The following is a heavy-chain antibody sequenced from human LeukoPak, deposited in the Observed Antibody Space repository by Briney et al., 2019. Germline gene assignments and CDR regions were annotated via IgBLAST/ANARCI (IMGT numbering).Heavy chain of an antibody. D-gene: IGHD3-10*01. Sequence: SETLSLTCTVSGASIDSGRYSWGWIRQPPGKGLEWIGSIHYSGTTYYNPSLKSRVTIPIDTSNNQFSLKLSSVTAADTAIYYCAKDRELLFAHCWFDLWGQGTLVTVSS. CDR3: AKDRELLFAHCWFDL. V-gene: IGHV4-39*07. J-gene: IGHJ5*02. CDR2: IHYSGTT. CDR1: GASIDSGRYS.